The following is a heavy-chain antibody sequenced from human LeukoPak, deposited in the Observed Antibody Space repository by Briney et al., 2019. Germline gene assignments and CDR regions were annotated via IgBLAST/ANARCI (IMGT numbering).Heavy chain of an antibody. CDR1: GGSISSSSYY. Sequence: SETLSLTCTVSGGSISSSSYYWGWIRQPPGKGLEWIGSIYYSGSTYYNPSLKSRVTISVDTSKNQFSLKLSSVTAADTAVYYCARDFGLPAAMVLRWFDPWGQGTLVTVSS. CDR3: ARDFGLPAAMVLRWFDP. J-gene: IGHJ5*02. V-gene: IGHV4-39*07. CDR2: IYYSGST. D-gene: IGHD2-2*01.